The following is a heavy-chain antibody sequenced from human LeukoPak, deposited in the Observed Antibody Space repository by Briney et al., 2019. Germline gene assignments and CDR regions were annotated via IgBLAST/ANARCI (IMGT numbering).Heavy chain of an antibody. D-gene: IGHD4-11*01. J-gene: IGHJ4*02. CDR2: IYNSGST. Sequence: PSETLSLTCTVSGGSITSYYWSWIRQPPGKGLEWIGYIYNSGSTNYNPSLKSRVTISVDTSKNQFSLKLSSVTAADTAVYYCARLYSSSLGRVLDYWGQGTLVTVSS. CDR3: ARLYSSSLGRVLDY. V-gene: IGHV4-59*01. CDR1: GGSITSYY.